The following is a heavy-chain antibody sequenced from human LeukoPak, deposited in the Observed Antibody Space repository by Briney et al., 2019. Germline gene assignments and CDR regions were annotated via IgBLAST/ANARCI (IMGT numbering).Heavy chain of an antibody. D-gene: IGHD3-22*01. CDR1: GFKFDDYG. CDR2: ISGSGGST. V-gene: IGHV3-23*01. J-gene: IGHJ3*02. CDR3: AKDSPAGWKYYYDSSGYYWGAFDI. Sequence: GGSLRLSCTASGFKFDDYGMTWVRQAPGKGLEWVSAISGSGGSTYYADSVKGRFTISRDNSKNTLYLQMNSLRAEDTAVYYCAKDSPAGWKYYYDSSGYYWGAFDIWGQGTMVTVSS.